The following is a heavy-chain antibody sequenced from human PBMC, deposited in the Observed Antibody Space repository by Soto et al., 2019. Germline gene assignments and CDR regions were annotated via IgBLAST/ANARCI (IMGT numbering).Heavy chain of an antibody. CDR3: AHSAYCGGDCYETLFDY. Sequence: SGPTLVNPTQTLTLTCTFSGFSLSTSGVGVGWIRQPPGKALEWLALIYWDDDKRYSPSLKSRLTITKDTSKNQVVLTMTNMDPVDTATYYCAHSAYCGGDCYETLFDYWGQGILVTVSS. V-gene: IGHV2-5*02. J-gene: IGHJ4*02. CDR2: IYWDDDK. D-gene: IGHD2-21*01. CDR1: GFSLSTSGVG.